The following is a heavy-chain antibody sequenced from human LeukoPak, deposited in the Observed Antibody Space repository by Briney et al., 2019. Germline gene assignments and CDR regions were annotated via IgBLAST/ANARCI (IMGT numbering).Heavy chain of an antibody. Sequence: PSETLSLTCTVSGGSISSYYWSWIRQPPGKGLEWIGYIYYSGSTNYNPSLKSRVTISVDTSKNQFPLKLSSVTAADTAVYYCARDLYSGYGLGYWGQGTLVTVSS. J-gene: IGHJ4*02. CDR3: ARDLYSGYGLGY. D-gene: IGHD5-12*01. CDR2: IYYSGST. V-gene: IGHV4-59*01. CDR1: GGSISSYY.